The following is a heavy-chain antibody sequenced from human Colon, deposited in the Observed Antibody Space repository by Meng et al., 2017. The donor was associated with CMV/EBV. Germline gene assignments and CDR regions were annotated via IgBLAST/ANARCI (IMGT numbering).Heavy chain of an antibody. J-gene: IGHJ5*02. CDR2: INPRGDNT. CDR3: ARDQSQYDNSWWFDP. D-gene: IGHD6-13*01. Sequence: SGYIFTSTYMHWVRQAPGQGLEWMGVINPRGDNTIYAQKFQGRVTMTRDTSTTTDYMELSSLRSEDTAVYYCARDQSQYDNSWWFDPWGQGTLVTVSS. V-gene: IGHV1-46*01. CDR1: GYIFTSTY.